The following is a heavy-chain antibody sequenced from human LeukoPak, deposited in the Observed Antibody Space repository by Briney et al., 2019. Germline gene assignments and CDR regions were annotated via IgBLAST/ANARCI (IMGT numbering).Heavy chain of an antibody. J-gene: IGHJ4*02. CDR3: ARSYSGSYELDY. Sequence: GGSLRLSCAASGFTFSSDGMHWDRQAPGKGLEWVAVIWYDGSNKYYADSVKGRFTISRDNSKNTLYLQMNSLRAEDTAVYYCARSYSGSYELDYWGQGTLVTVSS. D-gene: IGHD1-26*01. V-gene: IGHV3-33*01. CDR2: IWYDGSNK. CDR1: GFTFSSDG.